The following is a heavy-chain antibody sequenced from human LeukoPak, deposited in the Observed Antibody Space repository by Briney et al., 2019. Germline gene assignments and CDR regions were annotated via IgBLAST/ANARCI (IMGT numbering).Heavy chain of an antibody. J-gene: IGHJ4*02. CDR2: ISGSGGST. D-gene: IGHD6-13*01. CDR1: GFTFSSYG. CDR3: ARGSSAFYYFDS. Sequence: PGGSLRLSCAASGFTFSSYGMSWVRQAPGKGLEWVSTISGSGGSTFHADSVKGRFSISRDNSKNTLYLQMNSLRAEDTAEYYCARGSSAFYYFDSWGQGTLVSVSS. V-gene: IGHV3-23*01.